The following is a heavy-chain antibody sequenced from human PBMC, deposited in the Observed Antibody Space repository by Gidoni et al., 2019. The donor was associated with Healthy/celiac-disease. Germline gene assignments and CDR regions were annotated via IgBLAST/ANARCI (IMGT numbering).Heavy chain of an antibody. CDR3: TTDPGAIFGVGSDAFDI. CDR2: IKSKTDGGTT. V-gene: IGHV3-15*01. D-gene: IGHD3-3*01. CDR1: GFTFSNAW. J-gene: IGHJ3*02. Sequence: EVQLVESGGGLVKPGGSLRLSCAASGFTFSNAWMSWVRQAPGKGLEWVGRIKSKTDGGTTDYAAPVKGRFTISRDDSKNTLYLQMNSLKTEDTAVYYCTTDPGAIFGVGSDAFDIWGQGTMVTVSS.